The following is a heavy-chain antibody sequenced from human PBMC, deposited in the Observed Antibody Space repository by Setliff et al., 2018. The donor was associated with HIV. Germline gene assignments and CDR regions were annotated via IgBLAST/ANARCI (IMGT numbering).Heavy chain of an antibody. V-gene: IGHV3-74*01. Sequence: PGGSLRLSCEASGFTLSSYWMHWVRQVPGKGLVWVSRINSDGSSTSYADSVTGRFTISRDNARNTVYLQLNSLRVEDTAVYYCAKQLSPHFYYYMDVWGNGTTVTAP. J-gene: IGHJ6*03. CDR1: GFTLSSYW. CDR2: INSDGSST. CDR3: AKQLSPHFYYYMDV. D-gene: IGHD3-3*02.